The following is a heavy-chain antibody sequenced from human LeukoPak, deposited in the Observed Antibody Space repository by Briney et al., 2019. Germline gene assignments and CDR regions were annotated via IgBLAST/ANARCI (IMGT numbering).Heavy chain of an antibody. J-gene: IGHJ4*02. CDR2: ISAYNGNT. V-gene: IGHV1-18*01. D-gene: IGHD6-13*01. CDR3: ARATKPGEQQLVRRTDY. CDR1: GGTFSSYA. Sequence: GASAKVSCKASGGTFSSYAISWVRQAPGQGLEWMGWISAYNGNTNYAQKLQGRVTMTTDTSTSTAYMELRSLRSDDTAVYYCARATKPGEQQLVRRTDYWGQGTLVTVSS.